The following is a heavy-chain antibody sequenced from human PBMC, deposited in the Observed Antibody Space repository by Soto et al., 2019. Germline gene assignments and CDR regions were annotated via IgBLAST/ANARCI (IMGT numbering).Heavy chain of an antibody. J-gene: IGHJ3*02. D-gene: IGHD3-22*01. CDR3: ARGDTMIVVVTLPNDAFDI. Sequence: ASVKVSCKASGYTFTGYYMHWVRQAPGQGLEWMGWINPNSGGTNYAQKFQGWVTMTRDTSISTAYMELSRLRSDDTAVYYCARGDTMIVVVTLPNDAFDIWGQGTMVTVSS. V-gene: IGHV1-2*04. CDR2: INPNSGGT. CDR1: GYTFTGYY.